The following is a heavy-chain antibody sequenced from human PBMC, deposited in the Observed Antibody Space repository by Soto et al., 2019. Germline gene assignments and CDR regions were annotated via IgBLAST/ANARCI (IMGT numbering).Heavy chain of an antibody. CDR3: ARGFCVGSNCYGTY. CDR1: GFTFKNYN. V-gene: IGHV3-48*01. D-gene: IGHD2-2*01. J-gene: IGHJ4*02. Sequence: GGSLRLSCEASGFTFKNYNMNWVRQAPGKGLEWVAHINTGSSITYHADSVRGRFTISRDNAKNSLYLQMNSLRVEDTAVYYCARGFCVGSNCYGTYWGQGTLVTVSS. CDR2: INTGSSIT.